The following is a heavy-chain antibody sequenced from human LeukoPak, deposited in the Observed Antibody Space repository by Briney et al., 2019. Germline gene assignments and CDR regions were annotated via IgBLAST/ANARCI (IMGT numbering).Heavy chain of an antibody. Sequence: SETLSLTCTVSGGSISSGDYYWRWIRQPPGKGLEWIGYIYYSGSTYYNPSLKSRVTISVDTTKNQFSLTLSSVTASDTAVYYCASLEMATTYFDYWGQGTLVTVSS. D-gene: IGHD5-24*01. CDR2: IYYSGST. J-gene: IGHJ4*02. CDR3: ASLEMATTYFDY. V-gene: IGHV4-30-4*01. CDR1: GGSISSGDYY.